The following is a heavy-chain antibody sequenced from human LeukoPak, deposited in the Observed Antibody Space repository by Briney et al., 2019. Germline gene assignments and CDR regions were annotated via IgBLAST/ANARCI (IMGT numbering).Heavy chain of an antibody. CDR2: ISAYNGNT. CDR3: ARDFSGDSPFDY. D-gene: IGHD3-3*01. J-gene: IGHJ4*02. Sequence: ASVTVSCTASGYTFTSYGISWVRQAPGQGLEWMGWISAYNGNTNYAQKLQGRVTMTTDTSTSTAYMELRSLRSDDTAVYYCARDFSGDSPFDYWGQGTLVTVSS. CDR1: GYTFTSYG. V-gene: IGHV1-18*01.